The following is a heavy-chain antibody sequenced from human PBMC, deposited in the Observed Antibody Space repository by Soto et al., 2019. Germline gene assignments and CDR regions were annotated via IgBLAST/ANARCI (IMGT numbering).Heavy chain of an antibody. J-gene: IGHJ6*02. Sequence: GASVKVSCKASGYTFTRYDINWVRQATGQGLEWMGWMNPNSGNTGYAQKFQGRVTMTRNTSISTAYMELSSLRSEDTAVYYCARHPIIRTGYYYYGMDVWGQGTTVTVSS. CDR1: GYTFTRYD. CDR2: MNPNSGNT. V-gene: IGHV1-8*01. D-gene: IGHD2-8*02. CDR3: ARHPIIRTGYYYYGMDV.